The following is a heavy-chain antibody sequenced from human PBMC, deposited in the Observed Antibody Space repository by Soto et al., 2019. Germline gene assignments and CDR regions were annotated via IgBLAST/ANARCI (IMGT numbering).Heavy chain of an antibody. CDR1: GLTFSSYG. CDR2: ISYDGSNK. V-gene: IGHV3-30*18. Sequence: GGSLRLSCAASGLTFSSYGMHWVRQAPGKGLEWVAVISYDGSNKYYADSVKGRFTISRDNSKNTLYLQMNSLRAEDTAVYYCAKWTGNYYYYMDVWGKGTTVTVSS. J-gene: IGHJ6*03. CDR3: AKWTGNYYYYMDV.